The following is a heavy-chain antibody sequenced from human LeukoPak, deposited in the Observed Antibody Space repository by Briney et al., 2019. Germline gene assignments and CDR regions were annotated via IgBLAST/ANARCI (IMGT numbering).Heavy chain of an antibody. CDR2: IDWDDDK. D-gene: IGHD4-11*01. Sequence: SGPALVKPTQTLTLTCTFSGFSLSTSGMCVSWIRQPPGKALEWLARIDWDDDKYYSTSLKTRLTISKDTSKNQVVLTMTNMDPVDTATYYCARIQTYSNYVGDAFDIWGQGTMVTVSS. CDR3: ARIQTYSNYVGDAFDI. CDR1: GFSLSTSGMC. J-gene: IGHJ3*02. V-gene: IGHV2-70*11.